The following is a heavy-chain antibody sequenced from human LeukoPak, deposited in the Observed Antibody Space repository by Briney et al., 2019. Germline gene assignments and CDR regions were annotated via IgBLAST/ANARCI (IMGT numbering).Heavy chain of an antibody. D-gene: IGHD5-24*01. Sequence: PGGSLRLSCAASGFTVSSNYMSWVRQAPGEGLVCVSRINSDGSSTTYADSVKGRFTISRDNAKNTLYLQMNSLRAEDTAVYYCARGRYYFDYWGQGTLVTVSS. J-gene: IGHJ4*02. CDR1: GFTVSSNY. CDR3: ARGRYYFDY. CDR2: INSDGSST. V-gene: IGHV3-74*01.